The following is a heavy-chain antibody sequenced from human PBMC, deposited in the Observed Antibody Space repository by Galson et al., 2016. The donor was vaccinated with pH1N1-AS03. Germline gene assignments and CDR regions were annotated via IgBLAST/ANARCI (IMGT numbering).Heavy chain of an antibody. D-gene: IGHD2-15*01. Sequence: SLRLSCAASGFTFSTYAMSWVRRAPGKGLEWVSAISGSGGNTFHADSVKGRFTISRDNSKNTLYLQMNSLRAEDTAVYFCAKASVAAAPSTYYYAMDVWGQGTTVTVSS. V-gene: IGHV3-23*01. CDR1: GFTFSTYA. CDR2: ISGSGGNT. J-gene: IGHJ6*02. CDR3: AKASVAAAPSTYYYAMDV.